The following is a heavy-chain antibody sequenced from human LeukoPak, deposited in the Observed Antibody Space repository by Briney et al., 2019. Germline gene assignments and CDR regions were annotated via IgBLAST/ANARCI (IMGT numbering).Heavy chain of an antibody. CDR1: GFTFSTYA. D-gene: IGHD1-26*01. J-gene: IGHJ4*02. CDR2: ITGGGGAT. Sequence: GGSLRLSCAASGFTFSTYAISWVRQAPGEGLEWVSTITGGGGATYYADSVKGRFTISRDNSKHTVYLEMNSLRAEDTAVYYCARRLLVGTTARPYFDYWGQGTLVTVSS. V-gene: IGHV3-23*01. CDR3: ARRLLVGTTARPYFDY.